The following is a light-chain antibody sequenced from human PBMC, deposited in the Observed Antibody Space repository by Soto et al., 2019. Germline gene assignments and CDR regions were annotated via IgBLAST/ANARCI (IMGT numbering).Light chain of an antibody. V-gene: IGLV2-14*01. Sequence: QSALTQPASVSGSPGQSITISCTGNSSDVGGYNYVSWYQQHPGKAPKLMIYEVSNRPSGVSNRFSGSKSGNTVSLTISGLQAEDEADYYCSSYTSSSTLVFGTGTKLTVL. J-gene: IGLJ1*01. CDR2: EVS. CDR1: SSDVGGYNY. CDR3: SSYTSSSTLV.